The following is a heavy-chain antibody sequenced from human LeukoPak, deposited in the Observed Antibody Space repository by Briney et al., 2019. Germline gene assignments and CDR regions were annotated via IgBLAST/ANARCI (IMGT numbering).Heavy chain of an antibody. Sequence: QPGGSLRLSCATSGFTFRNYGMHWVRRAPGKGLEWVAVVSYDRSNEYYADSVKGRFTISRDNSKNTLYLQMNSLRPEDTAVYYCAKDGQVGATTYLDYWGQGTLVNVSS. CDR3: AKDGQVGATTYLDY. CDR2: VSYDRSNE. V-gene: IGHV3-30*18. CDR1: GFTFRNYG. J-gene: IGHJ4*02. D-gene: IGHD1-26*01.